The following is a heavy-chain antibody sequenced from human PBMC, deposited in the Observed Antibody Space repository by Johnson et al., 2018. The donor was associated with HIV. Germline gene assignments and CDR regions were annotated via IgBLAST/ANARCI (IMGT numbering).Heavy chain of an antibody. D-gene: IGHD3-10*01. CDR2: ISWNSGSI. J-gene: IGHJ3*01. CDR3: ARVRNSYGSGTLGDEALDL. CDR1: GFTFDDYA. V-gene: IGHV3-9*01. Sequence: VQLVESGGGVVQPGRSLRLSCAASGFTFDDYAMHWVRQAPGKGLEWVSGISWNSGSIGYAYSVKGRFTISRDNAKNSLYLQMNSLRAEDTALYYCARVRNSYGSGTLGDEALDLWGKGQWSPSLQ.